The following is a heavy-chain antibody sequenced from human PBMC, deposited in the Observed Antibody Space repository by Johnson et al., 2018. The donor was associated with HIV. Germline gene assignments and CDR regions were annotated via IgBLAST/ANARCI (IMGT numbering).Heavy chain of an antibody. CDR3: ARSMTTVTVAFDI. CDR2: ISYDGSDK. D-gene: IGHD4-17*01. V-gene: IGHV3-30-3*01. Sequence: RGLEWVAVISYDGSDKYYADSVKGRFTISRDNSKNTLYLQMNSLRAEDTAVYYCARSMTTVTVAFDIWGQGTMVTVSS. J-gene: IGHJ3*02.